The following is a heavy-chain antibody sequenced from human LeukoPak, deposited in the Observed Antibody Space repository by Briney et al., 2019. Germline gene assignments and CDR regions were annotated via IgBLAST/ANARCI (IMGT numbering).Heavy chain of an antibody. D-gene: IGHD3-10*01. CDR1: GFTFSSYA. V-gene: IGHV3-23*01. Sequence: GGSLRLSCAASGFTFSSYAMTWVRQAPGKGLDWVSGITSSGGNADYADSVKGRFTVSRDNSRNTLYLRMNSLRAEDTAIYYCTKDRAFYVSGTYGEYDYWGQGTLVTVSS. J-gene: IGHJ4*02. CDR2: ITSSGGNA. CDR3: TKDRAFYVSGTYGEYDY.